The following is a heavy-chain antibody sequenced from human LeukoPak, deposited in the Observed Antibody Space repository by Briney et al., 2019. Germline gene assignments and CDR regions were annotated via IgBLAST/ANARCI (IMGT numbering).Heavy chain of an antibody. Sequence: SQTLSLTCAISGDSVSTNSAAWNWIRQSPSRGLEWLGRTYYRSRWYNDYAASVRSRITINPDTSKNQFSLHLNSVTPEDTAVYYCAREGVNWFDPWGLGTLVTVSS. CDR2: TYYRSRWYN. CDR3: AREGVNWFDP. V-gene: IGHV6-1*01. CDR1: GDSVSTNSAA. J-gene: IGHJ5*02. D-gene: IGHD2-8*01.